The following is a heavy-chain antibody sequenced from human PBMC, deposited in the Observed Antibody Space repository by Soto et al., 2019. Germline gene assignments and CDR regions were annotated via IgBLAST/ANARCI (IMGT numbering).Heavy chain of an antibody. D-gene: IGHD6-6*01. J-gene: IGHJ4*02. V-gene: IGHV3-23*01. CDR1: GFTFSSYA. CDR3: AKREYSRSSEGFDY. Sequence: GGSLRLSCAASGFTFSSYAMSWVRQAPGKGLEWVSAISSSGGNTYYADSVKGRFTISGDNSKNTLYLQMNSLRAEDTAIYYCAKREYSRSSEGFDYWGQGTLVTVSS. CDR2: ISSSGGNT.